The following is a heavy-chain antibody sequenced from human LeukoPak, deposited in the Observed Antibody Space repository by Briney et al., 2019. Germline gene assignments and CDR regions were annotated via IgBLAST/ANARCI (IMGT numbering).Heavy chain of an antibody. V-gene: IGHV4-34*01. J-gene: IGHJ4*02. CDR2: INHSGST. D-gene: IGHD2-2*02. Sequence: SETLSLTCAVYGGSFSGYYWSWIRQPPGKGLERIGEINHSGSTNYNPSLKSRVTISVDTSKNQFSLKLSSVTAADTAVYYCARGWGYCSSTSCYTNYFDYWGQGTLVTVSS. CDR3: ARGWGYCSSTSCYTNYFDY. CDR1: GGSFSGYY.